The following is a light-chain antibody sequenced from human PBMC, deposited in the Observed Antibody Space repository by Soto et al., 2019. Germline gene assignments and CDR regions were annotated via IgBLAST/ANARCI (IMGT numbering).Light chain of an antibody. CDR1: NSNIGNNA. CDR2: YDD. CDR3: AAWDASLNSPV. J-gene: IGLJ2*01. Sequence: QSVLTQPPSVSGAPRQRVTISCSGSNSNIGNNAVNWYQQLPGKAPKLLIYYDDLLPSGVSDRFSGSKSGTSASLAISGLQSEDESGYYCAAWDASLNSPVFGGGTEVTVL. V-gene: IGLV1-36*01.